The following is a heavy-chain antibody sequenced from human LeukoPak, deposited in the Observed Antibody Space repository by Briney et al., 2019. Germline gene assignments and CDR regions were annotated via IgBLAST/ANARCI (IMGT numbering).Heavy chain of an antibody. Sequence: SETLSLTCTVSGGSVSSGSYYWSWIRQPPGKGLEWIGYIYYSGSTNYNPSLKSRVTISVDTSKNQFSLKLSSVTAADTAVYYCARDDQYYDFWSGYTNWFDPWGQGTLVTVSS. V-gene: IGHV4-61*01. CDR3: ARDDQYYDFWSGYTNWFDP. D-gene: IGHD3-3*01. CDR1: GGSVSSGSYY. CDR2: IYYSGST. J-gene: IGHJ5*02.